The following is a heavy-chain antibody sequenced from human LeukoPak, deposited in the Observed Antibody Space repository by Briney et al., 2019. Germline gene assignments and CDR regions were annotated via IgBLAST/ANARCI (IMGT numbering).Heavy chain of an antibody. CDR1: GFTFSSYW. CDR3: ARSLSSSWTQFDH. CDR2: INTDGGTT. V-gene: IGHV3-74*01. Sequence: TGGSLRLSCAASGFTFSSYWMSWVRQAPGKGLVWVSHINTDGGTTTYADSVKGRFAISRDNAKNTLYLQMNSLRAEDTAVYYCARSLSSSWTQFDHWGQGTLVTVSS. J-gene: IGHJ4*02. D-gene: IGHD6-13*01.